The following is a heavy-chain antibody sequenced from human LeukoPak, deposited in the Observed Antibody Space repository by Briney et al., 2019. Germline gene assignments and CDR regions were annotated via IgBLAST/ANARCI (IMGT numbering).Heavy chain of an antibody. CDR3: AKDGVGAPAYYYYYMGV. J-gene: IGHJ6*03. V-gene: IGHV3-30*04. D-gene: IGHD1-26*01. CDR1: GFTFSSYA. CDR2: ISYDGSNK. Sequence: PGGSLRLSCAASGFTFSSYAMHWVRQAPGKGLEWVAVISYDGSNKYYADSVKGRFTISRDNSKNTLYLQMNSLRAEDTAVYYCAKDGVGAPAYYYYYMGVWGKGTTVTISS.